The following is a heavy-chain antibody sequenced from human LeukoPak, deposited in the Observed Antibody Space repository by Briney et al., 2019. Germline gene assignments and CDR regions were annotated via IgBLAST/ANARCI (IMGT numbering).Heavy chain of an antibody. J-gene: IGHJ6*03. V-gene: IGHV4-31*03. Sequence: SETLSLTCTVSGGSISSGGYYWSWIRQHPGKGLEWIVYIYYSGSTYYNPSLKSRVTISVDTSKNQFSLKLSSVTAADTAVYYCARGSGPGLITYYPRYYYYMDVWGKGTTVTVSS. D-gene: IGHD3-22*01. CDR3: ARGSGPGLITYYPRYYYYMDV. CDR2: IYYSGST. CDR1: GGSISSGGYY.